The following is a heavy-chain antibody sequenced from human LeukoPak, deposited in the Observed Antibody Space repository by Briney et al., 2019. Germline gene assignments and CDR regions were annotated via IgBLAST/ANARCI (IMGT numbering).Heavy chain of an antibody. CDR1: GHTLTELS. Sequence: ASVKVSCKVSGHTLTELSMHWVRQAPGKGLEWMGGFDPEDGETIYAQKFQGRVTMTEDTSTDTAYMELSSLGSEDTAVYYCATEAGYYDSSGYPYYDYWGQGALVTVSS. CDR3: ATEAGYYDSSGYPYYDY. J-gene: IGHJ4*02. CDR2: FDPEDGET. D-gene: IGHD3-22*01. V-gene: IGHV1-24*01.